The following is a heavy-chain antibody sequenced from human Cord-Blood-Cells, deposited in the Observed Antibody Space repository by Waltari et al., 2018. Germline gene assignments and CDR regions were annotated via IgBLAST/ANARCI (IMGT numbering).Heavy chain of an antibody. V-gene: IGHV1-69*06. CDR1: GGTFSSYA. D-gene: IGHD3-3*01. CDR2: IIPIFGKA. CDR3: ARGKGTIFGVVILQKQDFQH. Sequence: QVQLVQSGAEVKKPGSSVKVSCKASGGTFSSYAISWVRQAPGKGLEGMGGIIPIFGKAKDAQKFHGRVKITADKSTSTAYMGLSSLRSEDTAVYYCARGKGTIFGVVILQKQDFQHWGQGTLVTVSS. J-gene: IGHJ1*01.